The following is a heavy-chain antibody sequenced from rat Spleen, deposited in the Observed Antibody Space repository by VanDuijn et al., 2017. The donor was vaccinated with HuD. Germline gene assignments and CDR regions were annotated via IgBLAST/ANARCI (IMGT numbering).Heavy chain of an antibody. D-gene: IGHD5-1*01. CDR3: VRLLGAPDWYFDF. V-gene: IGHV5-29*01. CDR2: ISYDDLVP. Sequence: EVQLVESDGGLVQPGRSLKLSCAASGFTFSDYYMAWVRQAPTKGLEWFANISYDDLVPYYRDSVKGRCTISRDNSESTLYLQMDSLKSEDTATYYCVRLLGAPDWYFDFWGPGTMVTVSS. J-gene: IGHJ1*01. CDR1: GFTFSDYY.